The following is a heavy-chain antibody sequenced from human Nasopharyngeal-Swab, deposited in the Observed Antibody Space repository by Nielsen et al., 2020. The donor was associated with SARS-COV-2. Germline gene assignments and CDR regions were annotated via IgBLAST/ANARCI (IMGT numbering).Heavy chain of an antibody. V-gene: IGHV4-34*01. CDR1: SGSFSDYK. J-gene: IGHJ4*02. D-gene: IGHD4-17*01. CDR2: INHGGTT. Sequence: GSLRLSCAVFSGSFSDYKWHWIRQPPGKGLEWIGEINHGGTTNYNPSLKSRVTISVDTSKNQFSLRLTSVTAADTAVYYCARALLDYGDSGAEERWGQGALVTVSS. CDR3: ARALLDYGDSGAEER.